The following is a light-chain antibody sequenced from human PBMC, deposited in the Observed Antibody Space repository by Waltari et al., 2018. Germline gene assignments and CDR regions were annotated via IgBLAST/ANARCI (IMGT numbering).Light chain of an antibody. Sequence: QPALTQPASVSGSPGQSTTISCPGTSRDVGGYHSGSWDQQHPGKAPKLIIYEVSKRPSGVSNRFSGSKSGNTASLTISGLQAEDEADYYCSSYTSSSTWVFGGGTKLTVL. J-gene: IGLJ3*02. CDR2: EVS. CDR1: SRDVGGYHS. V-gene: IGLV2-14*01. CDR3: SSYTSSSTWV.